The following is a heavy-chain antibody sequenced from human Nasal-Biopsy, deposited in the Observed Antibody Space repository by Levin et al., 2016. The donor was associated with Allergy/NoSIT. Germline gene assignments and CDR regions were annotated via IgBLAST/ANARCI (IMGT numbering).Heavy chain of an antibody. CDR1: GDSISSSGSY. V-gene: IGHV4-39*07. CDR2: IYYSGST. J-gene: IGHJ3*01. D-gene: IGHD2/OR15-2a*01. CDR3: ARDQRSEYSYGSRGTFDL. Sequence: SETLSLTCTVSGDSISSSGSYWDWIRQPPGKGLEWIGSIYYSGSTYYNPSLRSRVAISVDKSKNQFSLEMRSMTAADTAVYYCARDQRSEYSYGSRGTFDLWGQGTMITVSA.